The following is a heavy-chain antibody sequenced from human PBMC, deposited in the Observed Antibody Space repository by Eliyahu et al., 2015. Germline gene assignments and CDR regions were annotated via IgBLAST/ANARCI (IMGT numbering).Heavy chain of an antibody. CDR1: GGSFSGYR. J-gene: IGHJ2*01. CDR3: ARVRLMNVVATTMGVLYWHFEF. Sequence: QVQLQQWGAGLLKPSETLSLTCAVYGGSFSGYRWSWIRQPPGKGLEWIGDINHSGSTNYNPSVKGRVTISVDTSKNQFSLKVTSVTAADTALYFCARVRLMNVVATTMGVLYWHFEFWGRGTLVTVSS. CDR2: INHSGST. D-gene: IGHD5-12*01. V-gene: IGHV4-34*01.